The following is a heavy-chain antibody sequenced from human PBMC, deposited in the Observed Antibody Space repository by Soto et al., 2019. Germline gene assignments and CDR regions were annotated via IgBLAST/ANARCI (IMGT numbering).Heavy chain of an antibody. CDR3: TRSGSSPYYYGMDV. Sequence: DVELVESGGGLVQPGGSLRLSCAASGFTFSSYWMHWVRQAPGKGLVWVSRINSDGSSTNYADSVKGRFTISRDNARNTLFLQMDTLRAEDTAVYYCTRSGSSPYYYGMDVWGQGTTVTVSS. CDR2: INSDGSST. D-gene: IGHD6-6*01. J-gene: IGHJ6*02. V-gene: IGHV3-74*01. CDR1: GFTFSSYW.